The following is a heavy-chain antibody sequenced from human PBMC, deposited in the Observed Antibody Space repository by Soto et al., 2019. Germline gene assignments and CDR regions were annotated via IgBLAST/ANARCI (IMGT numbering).Heavy chain of an antibody. V-gene: IGHV4-59*08. D-gene: IGHD3-10*01. J-gene: IGHJ4*02. CDR3: ARHGLLWFAEPDFDY. CDR2: IYYSGST. CDR1: GGSISSYY. Sequence: SETLSLTCTVSGGSISSYYWSWIRQPPGKGLEGIGYIYYSGSTNYNPSLKSRVTISVDTSKNQFSLKLSSVTAADTAVYYCARHGLLWFAEPDFDYWGQGTLVTVSS.